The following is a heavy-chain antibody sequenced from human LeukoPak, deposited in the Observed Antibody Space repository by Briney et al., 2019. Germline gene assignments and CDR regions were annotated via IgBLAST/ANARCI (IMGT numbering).Heavy chain of an antibody. CDR2: IKQDGSEK. CDR1: GFTFSNYW. Sequence: GGSLRLSCAASGFTFSNYWMSWVRQAPGKGLEWVANIKQDGSEKFYVDSVKGRFTISRDNAKKSLYLRMNSLRVEDTAVYYCARVQGSSGPGIFEYWGQGTLVTVSS. D-gene: IGHD6-19*01. J-gene: IGHJ4*02. V-gene: IGHV3-7*01. CDR3: ARVQGSSGPGIFEY.